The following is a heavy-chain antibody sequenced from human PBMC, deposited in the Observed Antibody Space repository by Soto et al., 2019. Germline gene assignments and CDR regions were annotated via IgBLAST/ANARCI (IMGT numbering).Heavy chain of an antibody. CDR2: VSASGSIT. Sequence: PGGSLRLSCAASGFTFSSYDMSWVRQAPGKGLEWVSGVSASGSITSYADSAKGRFTISRDSAKNTVFLQMSSLRAEDTAVYFCAKGDCSGGRCYRGFDYWGQGTLVTVSS. D-gene: IGHD2-15*01. CDR3: AKGDCSGGRCYRGFDY. CDR1: GFTFSSYD. J-gene: IGHJ4*02. V-gene: IGHV3-23*01.